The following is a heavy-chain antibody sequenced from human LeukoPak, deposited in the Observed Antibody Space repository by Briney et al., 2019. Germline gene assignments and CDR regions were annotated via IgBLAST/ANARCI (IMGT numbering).Heavy chain of an antibody. Sequence: GGSLRLSCGASGFTFSSYEMNWVRQAPGKGLEWVSYISSSGSTIYYADSVKGRFTISRDNAKNSLYLQMNSLRAEDTAVYYCASALSDYYGSGSSDYWGQGTLVTVSS. CDR1: GFTFSSYE. D-gene: IGHD3-10*01. CDR2: ISSSGSTI. J-gene: IGHJ4*02. CDR3: ASALSDYYGSGSSDY. V-gene: IGHV3-48*03.